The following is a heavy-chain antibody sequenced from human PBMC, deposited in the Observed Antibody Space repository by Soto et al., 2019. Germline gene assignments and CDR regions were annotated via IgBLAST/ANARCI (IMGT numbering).Heavy chain of an antibody. CDR3: ARDRERGDFDWLSGGNWFDP. J-gene: IGHJ5*02. CDR2: ISAYNGNT. V-gene: IGHV1-18*01. Sequence: GASVKVSCKASGYTFTSYGISWVRQAPGQGLEWMGWISAYNGNTNYAQKLQGRVTMTTDTSTSTAYMELRSLRSDDTAVYYCARDRERGDFDWLSGGNWFDPWGQGTLVTVSS. D-gene: IGHD3-9*01. CDR1: GYTFTSYG.